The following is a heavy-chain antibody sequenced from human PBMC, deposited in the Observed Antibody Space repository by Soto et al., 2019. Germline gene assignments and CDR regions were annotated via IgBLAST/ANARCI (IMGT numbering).Heavy chain of an antibody. V-gene: IGHV4-31*03. CDR1: GGSISSGGYY. J-gene: IGHJ4*02. CDR3: ARVRYCSGGSRFFFFDY. CDR2: IYYSGST. Sequence: SETLSLTCTVSGGSISSGGYYWSWIRQHPGKGLEWIGYIYYSGSTYYNPSLKSRVTISVDTSKNQFSLKLSSVTAADTAVYYCARVRYCSGGSRFFFFDYWGQGTLVTVSS. D-gene: IGHD2-15*01.